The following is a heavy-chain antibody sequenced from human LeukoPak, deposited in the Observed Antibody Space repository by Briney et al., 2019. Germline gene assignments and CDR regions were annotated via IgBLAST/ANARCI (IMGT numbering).Heavy chain of an antibody. V-gene: IGHV3-23*01. CDR3: ARDTRGIFDY. CDR1: GFTSSNYA. J-gene: IGHJ4*02. CDR2: ISSSGGST. D-gene: IGHD3-10*01. Sequence: GGSLRLSCAASGFTSSNYAMNWVRQAPGKGLEWVSSISSSGGSTYTADSVKGRFTISRDNAKNSLYLQMNSLRVEDTAVYYCARDTRGIFDYWGQGTLVTVSS.